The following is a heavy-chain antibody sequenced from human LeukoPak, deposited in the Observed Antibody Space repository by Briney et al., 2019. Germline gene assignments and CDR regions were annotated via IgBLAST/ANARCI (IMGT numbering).Heavy chain of an antibody. CDR1: GFTFSSYG. D-gene: IGHD1-1*01. CDR2: ISYDGSNK. V-gene: IGHV3-30*18. CDR3: AKEMESYYYMDV. J-gene: IGHJ6*03. Sequence: GGSLRLSCAASGFTFSSYGMHWVRQAPGKGLEWVAVISYDGSNKYYADSVKGRFTISRDNSKNTLYLQMNSLRAEDTAVYYCAKEMESYYYMDVWGKGTTVTVSS.